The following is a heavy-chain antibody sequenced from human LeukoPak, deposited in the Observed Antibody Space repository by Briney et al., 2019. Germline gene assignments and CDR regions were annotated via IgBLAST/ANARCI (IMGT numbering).Heavy chain of an antibody. Sequence: PGGSLRLSCAASGFTFSSYSMNWVRQAPGKGLEWVSSISSSSSYIYYADSVKGRFTISRDNAKNSLYLQMNSLRAEDTAVYYCARGVGAVALYSDYWGQGTLVTVSS. CDR1: GFTFSSYS. J-gene: IGHJ4*02. CDR3: ARGVGAVALYSDY. V-gene: IGHV3-21*01. D-gene: IGHD6-19*01. CDR2: ISSSSSYI.